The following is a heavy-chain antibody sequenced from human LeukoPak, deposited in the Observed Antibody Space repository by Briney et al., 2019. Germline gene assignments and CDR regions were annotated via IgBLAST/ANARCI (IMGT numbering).Heavy chain of an antibody. D-gene: IGHD3-22*01. CDR3: ARVAPSYYDSSGYYFLDY. J-gene: IGHJ4*02. V-gene: IGHV4-59*01. CDR1: GGSISSYY. Sequence: PSETLSLTCTVSGGSISSYYWSWIRQPPGKGLEWIGYIYYSGGTNYNPSLKSRVTISVDTSKNQFSLKLSSVTAADTAVYYCARVAPSYYDSSGYYFLDYWGQGTLVTVSS. CDR2: IYYSGGT.